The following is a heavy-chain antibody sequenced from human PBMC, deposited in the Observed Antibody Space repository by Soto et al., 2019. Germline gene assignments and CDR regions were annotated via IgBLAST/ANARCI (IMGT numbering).Heavy chain of an antibody. Sequence: GLSSAGAGFNISSDSMTLIRQAPGKGLEWVSYITRSSSPIYYADSVKGRFTISRDNGKNSLYLQMNSLRDEDTAVYYCARLYTSGWYFDHWGQGTLVTVSS. CDR1: GFNISSDS. CDR3: ARLYTSGWYFDH. D-gene: IGHD6-19*01. CDR2: ITRSSSPI. V-gene: IGHV3-48*02. J-gene: IGHJ4*02.